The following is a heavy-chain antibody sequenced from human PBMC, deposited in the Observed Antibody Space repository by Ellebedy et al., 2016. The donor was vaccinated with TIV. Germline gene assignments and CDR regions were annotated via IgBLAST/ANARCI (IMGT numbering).Heavy chain of an antibody. CDR2: INHRGTT. CDR1: GGSFSGYS. Sequence: SETLSLTCGIYGGSFSGYSWSWIRQSPGKGLEWIGEINHRGTTHYNPFLESRVSLSMDTSENKFSVRLNSVTAADTAVYYCARSDWQDVDLDRWYFDLWGRGTLVTVST. V-gene: IGHV4-34*01. J-gene: IGHJ2*01. D-gene: IGHD2-21*01. CDR3: ARSDWQDVDLDRWYFDL.